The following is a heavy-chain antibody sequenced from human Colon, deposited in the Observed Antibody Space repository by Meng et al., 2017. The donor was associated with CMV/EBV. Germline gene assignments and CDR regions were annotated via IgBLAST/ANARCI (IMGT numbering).Heavy chain of an antibody. Sequence: GESLKISCAASGFTFSSYSMNWVRQAPGKGLEWVSSISSSSSYIYYADSVKGRFTISRDNAKNSLYLQMNSLGAEDTAVYYCARAVICSSTSCYLDYWGQGTLVTVSS. CDR1: GFTFSSYS. CDR2: ISSSSSYI. D-gene: IGHD2-2*01. CDR3: ARAVICSSTSCYLDY. J-gene: IGHJ4*02. V-gene: IGHV3-21*01.